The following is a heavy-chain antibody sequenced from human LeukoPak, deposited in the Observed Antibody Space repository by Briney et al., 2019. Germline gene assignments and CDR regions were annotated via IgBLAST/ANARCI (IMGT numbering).Heavy chain of an antibody. Sequence: SETLSLTCTVSGGSISSYYWSWIRQPPGKGLEWIGYIYYSGSTNYNPSLKSRVTISVDTSKNQFSLKLSSVTAADTAVYYCARIAPEWLLTSYFDYWGQGTPVTVSS. CDR1: GGSISSYY. J-gene: IGHJ4*02. D-gene: IGHD3-3*01. V-gene: IGHV4-59*01. CDR2: IYYSGST. CDR3: ARIAPEWLLTSYFDY.